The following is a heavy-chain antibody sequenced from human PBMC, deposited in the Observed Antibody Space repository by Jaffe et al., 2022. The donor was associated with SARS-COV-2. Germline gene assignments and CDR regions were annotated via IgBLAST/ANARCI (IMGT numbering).Heavy chain of an antibody. CDR3: AKGGSSIAARYNWFDP. J-gene: IGHJ5*02. D-gene: IGHD6-6*01. Sequence: EVQLLESGGGLVQPGGSLRLSCAASGFTFRSCAMNWVRQAPGKGLEWVSTIGGSGDNTYYADSVKGRFTISRDNSKNTLYLQMNSLRAEDTAVYYCAKGGSSIAARYNWFDPWGQGTLVTVSS. CDR1: GFTFRSCA. CDR2: IGGSGDNT. V-gene: IGHV3-23*01.